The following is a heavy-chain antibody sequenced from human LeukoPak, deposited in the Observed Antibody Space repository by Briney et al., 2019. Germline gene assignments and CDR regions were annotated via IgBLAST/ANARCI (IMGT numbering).Heavy chain of an antibody. D-gene: IGHD5-18*01. Sequence: GGSLRLSCAASGVTFSRYAMSWVRQAPGKGLEWVSAISESGTGTYYADSVKGRFTISRDNSKNTLSLQMNSLRAKDTAVYYCAKDIAQGYTFGSIEQDYWGQGTLVTVSS. CDR2: ISESGTGT. J-gene: IGHJ4*02. CDR3: AKDIAQGYTFGSIEQDY. V-gene: IGHV3-23*01. CDR1: GVTFSRYA.